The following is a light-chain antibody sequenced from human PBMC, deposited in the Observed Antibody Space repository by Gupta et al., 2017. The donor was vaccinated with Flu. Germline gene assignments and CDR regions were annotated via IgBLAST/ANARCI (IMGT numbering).Light chain of an antibody. J-gene: IGLJ1*01. CDR1: SSNIGSGYD. Sequence: QSVLTQPPSVSGAPGQRVTTSRTGSSSNIGSGYDVHWYQQLPGTAPKLLIYGNSNRPSGVPDRFSGSKSGTSASLAITGLQAEDEADYYCQSYDSSLSGFFGTGTKVTVL. V-gene: IGLV1-40*01. CDR2: GNS. CDR3: QSYDSSLSGF.